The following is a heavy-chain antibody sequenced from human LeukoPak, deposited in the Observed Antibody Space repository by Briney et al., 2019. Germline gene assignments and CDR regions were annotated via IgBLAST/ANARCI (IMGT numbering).Heavy chain of an antibody. CDR2: IIPIFGTA. J-gene: IGHJ6*03. V-gene: IGHV1-69*05. CDR3: ASGPYCGGDCYLYYYYYYMDV. D-gene: IGHD2-21*02. Sequence: SVKVSCKASGGTFSSYAISWVRQAPGQGLEWMGGIIPIFGTANYAQKFQGRVTITTDESTSIAYMELSSLRSEDTAVYYCASGPYCGGDCYLYYYYYYMDVWGKGTTVTVSS. CDR1: GGTFSSYA.